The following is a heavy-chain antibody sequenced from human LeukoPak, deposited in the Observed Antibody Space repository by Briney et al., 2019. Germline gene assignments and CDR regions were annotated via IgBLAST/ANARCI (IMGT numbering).Heavy chain of an antibody. CDR3: ARDMYDFWSGPFYY. CDR2: ISYDGSNK. CDR1: GFTFSSYA. Sequence: PGRSLRLSCAASGFTFSSYAMHWVRQAPGKGLEWVAVISYDGSNKYYADSVKGRFTISRDNSKNTLYLQMNSLRAEDTAVYYCARDMYDFWSGPFYYWGQGTLVTVSS. V-gene: IGHV3-30-3*01. D-gene: IGHD3-3*01. J-gene: IGHJ4*02.